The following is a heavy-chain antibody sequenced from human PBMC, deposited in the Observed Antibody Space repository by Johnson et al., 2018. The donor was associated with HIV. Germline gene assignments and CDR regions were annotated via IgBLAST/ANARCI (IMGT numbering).Heavy chain of an antibody. J-gene: IGHJ3*02. V-gene: IGHV3-23*04. CDR2: ISGSGGST. CDR1: GFTVSSYY. CDR3: AKEKLTLYYYDRSGIAFDI. D-gene: IGHD3-22*01. Sequence: VQLVESGGGLVQPGGSLRLSCAASGFTVSSYYMSWVRQAPGKGLEWVSAISGSGGSTYYADSVKGRFTISRANSKNTLYLQMNSLRAEDTAVYYWAKEKLTLYYYDRSGIAFDIWGQGTMVTVSS.